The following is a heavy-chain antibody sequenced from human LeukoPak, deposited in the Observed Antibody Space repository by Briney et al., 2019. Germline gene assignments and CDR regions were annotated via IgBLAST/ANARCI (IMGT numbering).Heavy chain of an antibody. CDR2: ISAYNGNT. CDR1: GYTFTSYG. CDR3: ARPFYSNYGHGLDY. Sequence: WASVKVSCKASGYTFTSYGISWVRQAPGQGLEWMGWISAYNGNTNYAQKLQGRVTMTTDTSTSTAYMELRSLRSDDTAVYYCARPFYSNYGHGLDYWGQGTLVTVSS. V-gene: IGHV1-18*01. J-gene: IGHJ4*02. D-gene: IGHD4-11*01.